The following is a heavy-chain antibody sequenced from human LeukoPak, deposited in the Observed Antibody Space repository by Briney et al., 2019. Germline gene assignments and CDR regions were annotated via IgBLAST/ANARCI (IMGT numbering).Heavy chain of an antibody. CDR2: LSYDGSNK. V-gene: IGHV3-30*04. D-gene: IGHD4-23*01. CDR1: GFTFSGYT. Sequence: PGRSLRLSCAASGFTFSGYTIHWVRQAPGKGLEWVAILSYDGSNKYYADSVKGRFTISRDNSRNTLFLQMNSLRDEDTAVYYCAREGDYGGKSGFGYWGQGTLVSVSS. J-gene: IGHJ4*02. CDR3: AREGDYGGKSGFGY.